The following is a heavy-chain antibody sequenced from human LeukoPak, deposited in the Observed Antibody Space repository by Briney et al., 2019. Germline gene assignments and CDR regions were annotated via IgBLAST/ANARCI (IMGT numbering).Heavy chain of an antibody. CDR1: GGSISSGGYS. CDR3: ARVGYDSSGYLSNFDY. CDR2: IYHSGST. J-gene: IGHJ4*02. Sequence: TSQTLSLTCAVSGGSISSGGYSWSWIRQPPGKGLEWIGYIYHSGSTYYNPSLKSRVTISVDRSKNQFSLKLSSVTAADTAVYYCARVGYDSSGYLSNFDYWGQGTLVTVSS. V-gene: IGHV4-30-2*01. D-gene: IGHD3-22*01.